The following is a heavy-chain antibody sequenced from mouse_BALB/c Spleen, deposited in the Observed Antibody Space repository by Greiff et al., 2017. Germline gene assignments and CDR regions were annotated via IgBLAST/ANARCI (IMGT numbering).Heavy chain of an antibody. CDR1: GYTFTSYV. Sequence: VQLKESGPELVKPGASVKMSCKASGYTFTSYVMHWVKQKPGQGLEWIGYINPYNDGTKYNEKFKGKATLTSDKSSSTAYMELSSLTSEDSAVYYCARFITTVYFDYWGQGTTLTVSS. D-gene: IGHD1-2*01. CDR2: INPYNDGT. CDR3: ARFITTVYFDY. V-gene: IGHV1-14*01. J-gene: IGHJ2*01.